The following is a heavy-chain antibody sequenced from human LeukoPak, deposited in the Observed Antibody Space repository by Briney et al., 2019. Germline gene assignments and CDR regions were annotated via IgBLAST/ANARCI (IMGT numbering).Heavy chain of an antibody. Sequence: PGGSLRLSCAASGFTFSSYGMHWVRQAPGKGLEWVAVISYDGSNKYYADSVKGRFTISRDNSKNTLYLQMNSLRAEDTAVYYCAKVGYSSSWGGYYFDYWGQGTLVTVSS. V-gene: IGHV3-30*18. J-gene: IGHJ4*02. CDR1: GFTFSSYG. CDR2: ISYDGSNK. CDR3: AKVGYSSSWGGYYFDY. D-gene: IGHD6-13*01.